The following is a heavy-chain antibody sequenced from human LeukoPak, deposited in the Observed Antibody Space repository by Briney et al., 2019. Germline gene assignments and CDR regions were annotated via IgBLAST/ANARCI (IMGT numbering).Heavy chain of an antibody. CDR2: TRPDGSNK. J-gene: IGHJ5*01. CDR1: GFTFSSYG. CDR3: AKDWSTDWSNWFDS. D-gene: IGHD3-3*01. V-gene: IGHV3-30*02. Sequence: SGGSLRLSCAASGFTFSSYGMHWVRQAPGKGLEWVAFTRPDGSNKHYGDSVQGRFTNSRDNSRNTLYLQMNSLRVEDTAMYYCAKDWSTDWSNWFDSWGPGSLVTVSS.